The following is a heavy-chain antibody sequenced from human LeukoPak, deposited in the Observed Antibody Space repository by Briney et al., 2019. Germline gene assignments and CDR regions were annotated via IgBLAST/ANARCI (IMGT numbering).Heavy chain of an antibody. J-gene: IGHJ5*02. CDR3: ARVYLVDTIGYNWFDP. Sequence: ASVKVSCKASGGTFSSYAISWVRQAPGQGLEWMGGIIPIFGTANYAQKFQGRVTITADESTSTAYMELSSLRSEDTAVYYCARVYLVDTIGYNWFDPWGQRTLVTVSS. D-gene: IGHD5-18*01. CDR1: GGTFSSYA. V-gene: IGHV1-69*13. CDR2: IIPIFGTA.